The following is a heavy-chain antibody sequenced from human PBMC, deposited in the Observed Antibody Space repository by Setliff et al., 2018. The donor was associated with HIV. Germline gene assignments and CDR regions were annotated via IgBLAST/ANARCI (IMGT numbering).Heavy chain of an antibody. CDR2: IYYSGRT. CDR3: ARHDGGGWYVRVLATSFDY. D-gene: IGHD6-19*01. CDR1: GGSISSSSYH. V-gene: IGHV4-39*01. J-gene: IGHJ4*02. Sequence: SETLSLTCTVSGGSISSSSYHWGWIRQPPGKGLEWIGSIYYSGRTYYIPSLKSRVTISVDTSKNQFSLKLSSVTAADTAVYYCARHDGGGWYVRVLATSFDYWGQGTLVTVSS.